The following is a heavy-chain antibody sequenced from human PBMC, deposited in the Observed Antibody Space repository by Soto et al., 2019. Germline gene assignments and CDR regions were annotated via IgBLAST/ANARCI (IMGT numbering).Heavy chain of an antibody. D-gene: IGHD6-13*01. CDR2: IYHSGST. CDR1: SGSISSSNW. J-gene: IGHJ4*02. V-gene: IGHV4-4*02. CDR3: ARDGAAAGPKGSAYYFDY. Sequence: SETLSLTCAVSSGSISSSNWWSWVRQPPGKGLEWIGEIYHSGSTNYNPSLKSRVTISVDKSKNQFSLKLSSVTAADTAVYYCARDGAAAGPKGSAYYFDYWGQGTLVTVSS.